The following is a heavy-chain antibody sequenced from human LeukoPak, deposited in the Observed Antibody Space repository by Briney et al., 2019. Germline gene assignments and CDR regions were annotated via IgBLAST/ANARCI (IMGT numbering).Heavy chain of an antibody. V-gene: IGHV1-18*01. D-gene: IGHD1-26*01. Sequence: GASVKVSCKASGYTFTSYGISWVRQAPGQGLEGMRWISAYNVHTNYALKLQGRLTMTTETSTSTAYMELRSLRSDDTAVYYCARDGTFYSGTYSYFFDYWGQGTLVTVSS. CDR2: ISAYNVHT. CDR1: GYTFTSYG. J-gene: IGHJ4*02. CDR3: ARDGTFYSGTYSYFFDY.